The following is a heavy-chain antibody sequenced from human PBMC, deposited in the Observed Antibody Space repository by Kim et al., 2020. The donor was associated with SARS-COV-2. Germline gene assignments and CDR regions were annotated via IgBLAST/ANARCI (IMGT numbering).Heavy chain of an antibody. V-gene: IGHV1-69*13. CDR1: GGTFSSYA. CDR2: IIPIFGTA. J-gene: IGHJ6*02. D-gene: IGHD6-13*01. Sequence: SVKVSCKASGGTFSSYAISWVRQAPGQGLEWMGGIIPIFGTANYAQKFQGRVTITADESTSTAYMELSSLRSEDTAVYYCATGFGGIAAAGIRDDYYGMDVWGQGTTVTVSS. CDR3: ATGFGGIAAAGIRDDYYGMDV.